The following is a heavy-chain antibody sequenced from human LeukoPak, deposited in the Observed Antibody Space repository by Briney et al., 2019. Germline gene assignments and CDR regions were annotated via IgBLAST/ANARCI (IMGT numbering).Heavy chain of an antibody. CDR2: INPNNGDT. V-gene: IGHV1-2*06. J-gene: IGHJ4*02. CDR1: GYTFTGSY. Sequence: ASVTVSCKASGYTFTGSYMHWVRQAPGQGLEWMGRINPNNGDTNYAQKFQGRVTMTRDSSISTAYMELSRLRSDDTAVYYCARVVSYTTTWYAMDYWGQGTLVTVSS. D-gene: IGHD6-13*01. CDR3: ARVVSYTTTWYAMDY.